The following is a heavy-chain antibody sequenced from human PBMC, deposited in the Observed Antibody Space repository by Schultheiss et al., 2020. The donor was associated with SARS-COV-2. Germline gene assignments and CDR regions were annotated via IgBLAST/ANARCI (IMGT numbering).Heavy chain of an antibody. D-gene: IGHD5-18*01. V-gene: IGHV4-61*02. J-gene: IGHJ5*02. Sequence: SETLSLTCTVSGGSISRSGYYWSWIRQTAGKGLEWIGRIYDSDSTNYNPSLKSRVTMSVDMSKNQFSLKLSSVTAADTAVYYCARNTGSDWFDPWGQGTPVTVSS. CDR3: ARNTGSDWFDP. CDR1: GGSISRSGYY. CDR2: IYDSDST.